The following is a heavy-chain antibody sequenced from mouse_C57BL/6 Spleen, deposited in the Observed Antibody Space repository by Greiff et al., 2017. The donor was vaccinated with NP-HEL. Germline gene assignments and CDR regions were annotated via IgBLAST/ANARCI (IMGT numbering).Heavy chain of an antibody. V-gene: IGHV1-69*01. J-gene: IGHJ3*01. CDR1: GYTFTSYW. D-gene: IGHD4-1*01. Sequence: QVQLQQPGAELVMPGASVKLSCKASGYTFTSYWMHWVKQRPGQGLEWIGEIDPSDSYTNYNQKFKGKSTLTVDKSSSTAYMQLSSLTSEDSAVYYCARRDWVSLWFAYWGQGTLVTVSA. CDR3: ARRDWVSLWFAY. CDR2: IDPSDSYT.